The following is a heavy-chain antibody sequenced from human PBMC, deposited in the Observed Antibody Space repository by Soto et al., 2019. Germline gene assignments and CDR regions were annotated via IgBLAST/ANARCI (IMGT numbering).Heavy chain of an antibody. CDR2: ISSSSSYI. V-gene: IGHV3-21*01. CDR1: GFTFSSYS. Sequence: EVQLVESGGGLVKPGGSLRLSCAASGFTFSSYSTNWVRQAPGKGLEWVSSISSSSSYIYYADSVKGRFTISRDNAKNSLYLQMNSLRAEDTAVYYCARDDGRRYSSSWYGAFDIWGRGTMVTVSS. J-gene: IGHJ3*02. CDR3: ARDDGRRYSSSWYGAFDI. D-gene: IGHD6-13*01.